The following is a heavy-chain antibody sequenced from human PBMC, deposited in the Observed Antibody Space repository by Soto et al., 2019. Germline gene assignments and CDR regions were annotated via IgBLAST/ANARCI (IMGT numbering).Heavy chain of an antibody. CDR2: ISSSSSYI. Sequence: ESGGGVVKPGGSLRLSCAASGFTFSSYSMNWVRQTPGKGLEWVSSISSSSSYIYYADSVKGRFTISRDNAKNSLYLQMNSLRAEDTAVYYCARDRRDGYNFDYWGQGTLVTVST. V-gene: IGHV3-21*01. J-gene: IGHJ4*02. CDR1: GFTFSSYS. D-gene: IGHD5-12*01. CDR3: ARDRRDGYNFDY.